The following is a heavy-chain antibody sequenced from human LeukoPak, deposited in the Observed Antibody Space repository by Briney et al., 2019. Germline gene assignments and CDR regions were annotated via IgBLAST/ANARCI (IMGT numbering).Heavy chain of an antibody. D-gene: IGHD6-19*01. CDR2: INHSGST. V-gene: IGHV4-34*01. CDR1: GGSFSGYY. Sequence: SETLSLTCAVYGGSFSGYYWSWIRQPPGKGLEWIGEINHSGSTNYNPSLKSRVTISVDTSKNQFSLKLSSVTAADTAVYYCARVGQGSGQRRRPSDYWGQGTLVTVSS. CDR3: ARVGQGSGQRRRPSDY. J-gene: IGHJ4*02.